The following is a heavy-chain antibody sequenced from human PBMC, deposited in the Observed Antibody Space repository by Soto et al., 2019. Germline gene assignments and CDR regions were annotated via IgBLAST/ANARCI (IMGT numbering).Heavy chain of an antibody. CDR3: AKDGDAAAAGYYFDY. CDR2: ISYNGNDK. V-gene: IGHV3-30*18. CDR1: VFTFSSYG. D-gene: IGHD6-13*01. J-gene: IGHJ4*02. Sequence: GGSLRLCCAASVFTFSSYGMHWCRQAPGKGLEWVAVISYNGNDKYHADSVKGRFTVSRDNSKNTLYLQMNSLRPEDTAVYHCAKDGDAAAAGYYFDYWGQGTLVTVSS.